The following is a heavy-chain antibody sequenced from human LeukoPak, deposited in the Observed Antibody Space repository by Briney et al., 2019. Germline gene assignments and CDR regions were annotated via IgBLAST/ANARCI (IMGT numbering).Heavy chain of an antibody. CDR3: AKPLYYYDSSGSNLGDY. D-gene: IGHD3-22*01. Sequence: GGSLRLSCEASGFTFSNYGMNWVRQAPGKGLEWVSYIRPNDGTTHYADSVKGRFTISRDNSNNALYLQMNSLRAEDTAVYYCAKPLYYYDSSGSNLGDYWGQGTLVTVSS. V-gene: IGHV3-48*01. J-gene: IGHJ4*02. CDR2: IRPNDGTT. CDR1: GFTFSNYG.